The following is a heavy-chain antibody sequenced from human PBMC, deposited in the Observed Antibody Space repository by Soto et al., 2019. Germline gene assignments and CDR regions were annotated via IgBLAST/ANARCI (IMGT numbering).Heavy chain of an antibody. D-gene: IGHD5-12*01. CDR1: GFTFSSYG. Sequence: GGSLRLSCAASGFTFSSYGMHWVRQAPGKGLEWVAVIWYDGSNKYYADSVKGRFTISRDNSKNTLYLQMNSLRAEDTAVYYCARDVVYSGYDSEPLFDYWGQGTLVTVSS. J-gene: IGHJ4*02. V-gene: IGHV3-33*01. CDR2: IWYDGSNK. CDR3: ARDVVYSGYDSEPLFDY.